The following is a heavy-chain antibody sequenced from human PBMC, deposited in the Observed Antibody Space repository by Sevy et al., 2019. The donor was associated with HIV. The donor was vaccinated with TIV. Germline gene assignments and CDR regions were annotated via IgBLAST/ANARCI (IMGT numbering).Heavy chain of an antibody. CDR2: FNSDGSTT. J-gene: IGHJ6*03. V-gene: IGHV3-74*01. CDR3: ARGNENSRGRSYMDV. D-gene: IGHD6-13*01. CDR1: GFTFSYYW. Sequence: GGCLRLSCVASGFTFSYYWVRWVRQPPGKGLVWVSRFNSDGSTTSYADSVKGRFTISRDNAKITLYLQMNSLRAEDPAVYYCARGNENSRGRSYMDVWGKGTTVTVSS.